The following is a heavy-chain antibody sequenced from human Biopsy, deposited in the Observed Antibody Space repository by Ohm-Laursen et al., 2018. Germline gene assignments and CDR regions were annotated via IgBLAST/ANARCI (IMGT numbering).Heavy chain of an antibody. J-gene: IGHJ4*02. CDR2: ISNSGTT. CDR1: GASVRSHF. CDR3: ARLSTLFGVADFTDE. V-gene: IGHV4-59*08. D-gene: IGHD3-3*01. Sequence: SETLSLTCTLSGASVRSHFLTWIRQPPGKGLQWIGSISNSGTTKSSPSLKSRVNISLHTSKNQLSLKLTSVTAADTAVYYCARLSTLFGVADFTDEWGQGTLVTVSS.